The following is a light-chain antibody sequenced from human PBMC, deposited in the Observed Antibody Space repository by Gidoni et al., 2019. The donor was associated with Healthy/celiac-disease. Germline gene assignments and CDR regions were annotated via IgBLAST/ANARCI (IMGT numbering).Light chain of an antibody. CDR3: QQRSNWPPSIT. Sequence: EIGITQSPATLSLSPGERATLSCRASQSVSSYLAWYQQKPGQAPRLLISDASNRATGIPARFSGSGSGTDFTLTISSLEPEDFAVYDCQQRSNWPPSITFGHGTRLEIK. CDR1: QSVSSY. V-gene: IGKV3-11*01. J-gene: IGKJ5*01. CDR2: DAS.